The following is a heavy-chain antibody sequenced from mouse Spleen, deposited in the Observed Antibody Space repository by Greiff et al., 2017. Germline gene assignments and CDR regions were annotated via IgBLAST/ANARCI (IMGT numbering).Heavy chain of an antibody. CDR1: GYTFTSYY. CDR2: INPSNGGT. V-gene: IGHV1S81*02. CDR3: TRADGNSGDY. Sequence: QVQLQQPGAELVKPGASVKLSCKASGYTFTSYYMYWVKQRPGQGLEWIGGINPSNGGTNFNEKFKSKATLTVDKSSSTAYMQLSSLTSEDSAVYYCTRADGNSGDYWGQGTTLTVSS. D-gene: IGHD2-1*01. J-gene: IGHJ2*01.